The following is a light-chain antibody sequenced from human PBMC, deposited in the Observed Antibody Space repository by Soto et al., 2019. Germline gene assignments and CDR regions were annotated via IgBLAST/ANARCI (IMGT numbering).Light chain of an antibody. CDR2: GAS. Sequence: EIVMTQSPVTLSVSPGERATLSCRASHHVATNLAWYQQKPGQAPRPLIYGASTRATGISARFSRRGSGTEFTLTISSLESDNFAVYYCQEYTDRPPWTFGQGTKV. J-gene: IGKJ1*01. CDR3: QEYTDRPPWT. CDR1: HHVATN. V-gene: IGKV3-15*01.